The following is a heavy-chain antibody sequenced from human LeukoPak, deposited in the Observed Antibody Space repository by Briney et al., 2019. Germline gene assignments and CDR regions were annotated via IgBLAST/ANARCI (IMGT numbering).Heavy chain of an antibody. D-gene: IGHD3-22*01. V-gene: IGHV1-18*01. CDR1: GYTFTSYG. Sequence: GASVKVSCKASGYTFTSYGISWVRQAPGQGLEWMGWISAYNGNTNYAQKLQGRVTMTTDTSTSTAYMELRSLRSDDTAVYYCARARAYYYDSSGKNWFDPWGQGTLVTVSS. J-gene: IGHJ5*02. CDR3: ARARAYYYDSSGKNWFDP. CDR2: ISAYNGNT.